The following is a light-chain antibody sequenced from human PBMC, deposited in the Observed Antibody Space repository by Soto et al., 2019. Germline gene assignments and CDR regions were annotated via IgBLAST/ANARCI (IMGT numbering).Light chain of an antibody. J-gene: IGKJ5*01. CDR2: AAS. V-gene: IGKV1-39*01. CDR3: QQSYSPIT. Sequence: DIQMTQSPSSLSASVGDRVTITCRASQSISSYLNWYQQKPGKAPKLLIYAASSLQSGVPSRFSGSASGTDFTPSLSSLQPEDFATYYCQQSYSPITFGQGTRLEIK. CDR1: QSISSY.